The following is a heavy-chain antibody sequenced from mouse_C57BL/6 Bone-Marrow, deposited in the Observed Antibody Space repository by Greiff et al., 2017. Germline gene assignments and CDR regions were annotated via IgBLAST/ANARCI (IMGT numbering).Heavy chain of an antibody. J-gene: IGHJ2*01. CDR1: GFSLSTFGMG. CDR3: ARIMTTVVRRYFDY. V-gene: IGHV8-8*01. CDR2: IWWDDDK. D-gene: IGHD1-1*01. Sequence: QVTLKVSGPGILQPSQTLSLTCSFSGFSLSTFGMGVGWLRQPSGQGLEWLAHIWWDDDKYYHTALKSRLTISKDTSKTQVFLRFANVDTAKTATYDRARIMTTVVRRYFDYWGQGTTLTVSS.